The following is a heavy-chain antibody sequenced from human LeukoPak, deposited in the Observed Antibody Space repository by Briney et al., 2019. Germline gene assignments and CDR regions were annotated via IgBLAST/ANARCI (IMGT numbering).Heavy chain of an antibody. CDR1: GFTVSSNY. CDR2: IRKKASTYTT. V-gene: IGHV3-72*01. CDR3: ARGGSDYTNYYFDY. D-gene: IGHD4-11*01. Sequence: GGSLRLSCAASGFTVSSNYMDWVRQAPGKGLEWVGRIRKKASTYTTQYAASVKGRFTISRDDSKNSLYLQMNGLKTEDTAMYYWARGGSDYTNYYFDYWGQGTLVTVSS. J-gene: IGHJ4*02.